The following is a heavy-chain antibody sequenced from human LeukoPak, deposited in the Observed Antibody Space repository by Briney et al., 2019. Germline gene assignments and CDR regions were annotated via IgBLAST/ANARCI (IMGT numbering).Heavy chain of an antibody. V-gene: IGHV3-53*01. CDR2: IYSGGST. Sequence: GGALRLSCAAPGFTVSSNYMSWVRQGPGEGVEWVSVIYSGGSTYYADFVKGRFTISRDNCKNTLYLQMNSLRAEDTAQYYCARAGVRGFDYWGQGTLVTVSS. CDR3: ARAGVRGFDY. J-gene: IGHJ4*02. D-gene: IGHD3-10*01. CDR1: GFTVSSNY.